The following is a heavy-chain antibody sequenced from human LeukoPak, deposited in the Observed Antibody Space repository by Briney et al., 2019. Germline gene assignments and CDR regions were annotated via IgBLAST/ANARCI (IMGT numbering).Heavy chain of an antibody. CDR1: GGSISSYY. V-gene: IGHV4-59*08. CDR3: ARVVVTAGDAFDI. Sequence: SETLSLTCTVSGGSISSYYWSWIRQPPGKGLEWIGYIYYSGSTNYNPSLKSRVTISVDTSKNQFSLKLSSVTAADTAVYYCARVVVTAGDAFDIWGQGTMVTVSS. J-gene: IGHJ3*02. D-gene: IGHD2-21*02. CDR2: IYYSGST.